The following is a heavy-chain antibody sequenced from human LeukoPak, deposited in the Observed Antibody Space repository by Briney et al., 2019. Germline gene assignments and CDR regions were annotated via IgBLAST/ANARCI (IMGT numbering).Heavy chain of an antibody. CDR3: ARHVSWSYYGSGSPPYMDV. J-gene: IGHJ6*03. D-gene: IGHD3-10*01. CDR1: GYSFTSYW. Sequence: GESLKISCKGSGYSFTSYWIGWLRQMPGKGLEWMGIIYPVDSDTRYSPSFQGQVTISADKSISTAYLQWSSLKASDTAMYSCARHVSWSYYGSGSPPYMDVWGKGTTVTVSS. V-gene: IGHV5-51*01. CDR2: IYPVDSDT.